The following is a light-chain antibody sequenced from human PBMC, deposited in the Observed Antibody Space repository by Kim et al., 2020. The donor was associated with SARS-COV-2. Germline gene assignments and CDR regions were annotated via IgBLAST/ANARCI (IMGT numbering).Light chain of an antibody. CDR3: QSYNRDNVL. CDR2: EDD. Sequence: GKAVTISCSRSSGSIDDKYVQWYQQRPVGAPTTVIYEDDQRPSGVSDRFSGSIDNSSNSASLTSSGLRTEDEADYYCQSYNRDNVLFGGGTQLTVL. V-gene: IGLV6-57*03. J-gene: IGLJ2*01. CDR1: SGSIDDKY.